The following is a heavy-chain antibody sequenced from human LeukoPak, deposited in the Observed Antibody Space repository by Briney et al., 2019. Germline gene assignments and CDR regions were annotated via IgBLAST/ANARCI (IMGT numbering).Heavy chain of an antibody. CDR3: ARVRDGGAADF. D-gene: IGHD4-23*01. J-gene: IGHJ4*02. V-gene: IGHV3-74*01. CDR1: GFTFSDYW. CDR2: TNRDETST. Sequence: GGSLRLSCTASGFTFSDYWMQWVRQVPSKWLVWVARTNRDETSTTYADSVKGRFTVSRDNAKNTLSLEMNSLRAEDTAVYYCARVRDGGAADFWGQGTLVTVSS.